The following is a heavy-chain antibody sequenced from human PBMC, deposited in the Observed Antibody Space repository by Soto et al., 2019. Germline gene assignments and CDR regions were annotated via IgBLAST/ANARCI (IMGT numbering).Heavy chain of an antibody. V-gene: IGHV3-23*01. CDR3: ARDLWWYLH. Sequence: GGSLRLSCAASGFTFSSHAMSWVRQAPGKGLEWISSISAGSEGAYYADSVRGRFTISRDNSNNTLFLQMNSLRAEDTAVYYCARDLWWYLHWGQGTLVTVSS. CDR1: GFTFSSHA. J-gene: IGHJ4*02. CDR2: ISAGSEGA. D-gene: IGHD2-15*01.